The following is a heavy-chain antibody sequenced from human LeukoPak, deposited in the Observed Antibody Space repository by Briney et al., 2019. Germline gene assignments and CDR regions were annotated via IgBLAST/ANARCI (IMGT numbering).Heavy chain of an antibody. CDR1: GGTFRSYA. V-gene: IGHV1-69*06. D-gene: IGHD4-23*01. CDR3: ARGVLYGDYGGGDGFDI. CDR2: IIPIFGTA. Sequence: ASVKVSCKASGGTFRSYAISWVRQAPGQGLEWMGGIIPIFGTANYAQRFQGRVTITADKSTSIAYMELNSLGSEDTAVYYCARGVLYGDYGGGDGFDIWGQGTMVSVSS. J-gene: IGHJ3*02.